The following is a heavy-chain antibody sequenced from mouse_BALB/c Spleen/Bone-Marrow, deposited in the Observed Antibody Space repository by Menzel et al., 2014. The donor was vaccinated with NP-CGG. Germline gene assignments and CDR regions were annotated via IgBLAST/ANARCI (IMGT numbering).Heavy chain of an antibody. J-gene: IGHJ2*01. CDR1: GFAFSSYD. V-gene: IGHV5-9*02. Sequence: EVQLVESGGGLVKPGGSLKLSCAASGFAFSSYDMSWVRQTPEKRLEWVATISSGGSYTYYLDSVKGRFTISRDNARNTLYLQMSSQRSEDTALYYCVRKFHLDYWGQGTTLTVSS. CDR2: ISSGGSYT. CDR3: VRKFHLDY.